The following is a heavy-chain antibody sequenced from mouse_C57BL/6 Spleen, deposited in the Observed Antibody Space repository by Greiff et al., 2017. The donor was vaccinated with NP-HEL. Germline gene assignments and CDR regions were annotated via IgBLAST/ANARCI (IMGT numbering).Heavy chain of an antibody. CDR1: GYTFTDYE. J-gene: IGHJ3*01. Sequence: QVQLQQSGAELVRPGASVTLSCKASGYTFTDYEMHWVKQTPVHGLEWIGAIDPETGGTAYNQKFKGKAILTADKSSSTAYMELRSLTSEDSAVYYCTRSGTGRGFAYWGQGTLVTVSA. CDR2: IDPETGGT. V-gene: IGHV1-15*01. CDR3: TRSGTGRGFAY. D-gene: IGHD4-1*01.